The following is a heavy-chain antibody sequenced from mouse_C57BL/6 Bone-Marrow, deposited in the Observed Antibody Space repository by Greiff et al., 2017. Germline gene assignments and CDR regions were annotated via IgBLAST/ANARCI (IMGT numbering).Heavy chain of an antibody. CDR1: GFTFSDYY. CDR2: INYDGSST. D-gene: IGHD2-4*01. Sequence: DVQLVESEGGLVQPGSSMKLSCTASGFTFSDYYMAWVRQVPEKGLEWVANINYDGSSTYYLDSLKSRFIISRDNAKNILYLQMSSLKSEDTATYYCARDGRDYPYAMDYWGQGTSVTVSS. J-gene: IGHJ4*01. CDR3: ARDGRDYPYAMDY. V-gene: IGHV5-16*01.